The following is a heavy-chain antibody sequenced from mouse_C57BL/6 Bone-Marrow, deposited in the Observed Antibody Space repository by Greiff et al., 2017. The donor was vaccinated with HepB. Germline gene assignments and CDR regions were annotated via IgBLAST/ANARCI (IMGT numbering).Heavy chain of an antibody. V-gene: IGHV1-64*01. CDR1: GYTFTSYW. Sequence: QVQLQQPGAELVKPGASVKLSCKASGYTFTSYWMHWVKQRPGQGLEWIGMIHPNSGSTNYNEKFKSKATLTVDKSSSTAYMTLRSLSSEDSAVYYCASIPPLYSKFDYWGPGTPLTVSS. J-gene: IGHJ2*01. CDR2: IHPNSGST. D-gene: IGHD2-5*01. CDR3: ASIPPLYSKFDY.